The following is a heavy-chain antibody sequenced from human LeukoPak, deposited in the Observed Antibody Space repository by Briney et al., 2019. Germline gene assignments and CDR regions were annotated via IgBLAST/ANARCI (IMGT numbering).Heavy chain of an antibody. CDR1: GGTFSSYA. V-gene: IGHV1-69*04. J-gene: IGHJ6*02. Sequence: SVTVSCKASGGTFSSYAISWVRQAPGQGLEWMGRIIPILGIANYAQKFQGRVTITADKSTSTAYMELSSLRSEDTAVYYCARGKAVAAHEYYYGMDVWGQGTTVTVSS. CDR3: ARGKAVAAHEYYYGMDV. D-gene: IGHD2-15*01. CDR2: IIPILGIA.